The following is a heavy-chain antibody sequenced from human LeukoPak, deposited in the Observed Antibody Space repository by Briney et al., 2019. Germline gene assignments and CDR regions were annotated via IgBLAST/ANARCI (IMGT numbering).Heavy chain of an antibody. J-gene: IGHJ4*02. CDR1: GGSISSYY. CDR2: IYYSGGT. Sequence: SETLSLTCTVSGGSISSYYWSWIRQPPGKGLEWIGYIYYSGGTNYNPSLKSRVTISVDTSKNQFSLKLSSVTAADTAVYYCARSVAGTLLDYWGQGTLVTVSS. CDR3: ARSVAGTLLDY. D-gene: IGHD6-19*01. V-gene: IGHV4-59*01.